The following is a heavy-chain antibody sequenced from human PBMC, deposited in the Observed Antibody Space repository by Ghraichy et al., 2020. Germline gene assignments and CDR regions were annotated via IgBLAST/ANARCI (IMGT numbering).Heavy chain of an antibody. V-gene: IGHV1-8*01. CDR3: ASPGGGGIAVAGLFDY. CDR1: GYTFTSYD. CDR2: MNPNSGNT. D-gene: IGHD6-19*01. Sequence: ASVKVSCKASGYTFTSYDINWVRQATGQGLEWMGWMNPNSGNTGYAQKFQGRVTMTRNTSISTAYMELSSLRSEDTAVYYCASPGGGGIAVAGLFDYWGQGTLVTVSS. J-gene: IGHJ4*02.